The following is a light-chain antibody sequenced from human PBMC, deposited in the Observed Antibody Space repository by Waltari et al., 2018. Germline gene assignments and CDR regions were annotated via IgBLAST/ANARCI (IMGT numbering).Light chain of an antibody. CDR2: HAS. J-gene: IGKJ2*01. CDR1: QSISIY. CDR3: QQYYDGRT. V-gene: IGKV3-15*01. Sequence: EIVMTQSPATLSVSAGERATPPCRASQSISIYLAWFQQKPGQAPRLLIYHASTRATGIPARLSGSGSGTEFTLTISSLQSEDFAVYYCQQYYDGRTFGQGTKLEIK.